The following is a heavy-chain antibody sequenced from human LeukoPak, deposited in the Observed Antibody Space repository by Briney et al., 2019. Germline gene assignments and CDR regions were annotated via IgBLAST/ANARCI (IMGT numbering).Heavy chain of an antibody. V-gene: IGHV3-21*01. CDR2: ISSSSSYI. J-gene: IGHJ4*02. D-gene: IGHD3-10*01. CDR3: ARGPYYYGSGRLYFDY. CDR1: GFTFSSYS. Sequence: GGSLRLSCAASGFTFSSYSMNWVRQAPGKGLEWVSSISSSSSYIYYADSVKGRFTISRDNAKNSLYLQMNSLRAEDTAVYYCARGPYYYGSGRLYFDYWGQGTLVTVSS.